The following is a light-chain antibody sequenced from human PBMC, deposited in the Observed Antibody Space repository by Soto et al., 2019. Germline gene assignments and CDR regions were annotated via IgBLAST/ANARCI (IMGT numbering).Light chain of an antibody. CDR3: QQRNPLT. J-gene: IGKJ4*01. CDR1: QSIGTY. CDR2: DAS. V-gene: IGKV3-11*01. Sequence: EIVLTQSPATLSLSPGERATLSCRASQSIGTYLAWYQQKPGQAPRLLIYDASNRATGIPARFSGGGSGTDFTLTISSLAPEDFAVYYCQQRNPLTFGGGTKVEIK.